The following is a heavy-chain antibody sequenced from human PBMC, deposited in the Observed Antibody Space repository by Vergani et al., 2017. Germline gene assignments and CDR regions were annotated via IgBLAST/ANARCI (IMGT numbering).Heavy chain of an antibody. J-gene: IGHJ5*02. CDR3: AKTHDFSSLYSSYNWFDP. D-gene: IGHD3-3*01. CDR1: GYSITNYW. V-gene: IGHV5-51*03. CDR2: IYTGDSDV. Sequence: EVQLVQSGAEVKKPGESLKISCQGSGYSITNYWIAWVRQRPGKGLEWMGIIYTGDSDVRYSPSFQGQVTMSVAKSLSTAYLQWSNLEASDTATYYCAKTHDFSSLYSSYNWFDPWGQGTQVTVSS.